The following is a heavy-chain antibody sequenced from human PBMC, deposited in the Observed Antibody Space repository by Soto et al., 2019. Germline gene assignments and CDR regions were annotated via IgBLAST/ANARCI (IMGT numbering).Heavy chain of an antibody. V-gene: IGHV3-33*01. Sequence: QVQLVESGGGVVQPGRSLRLSCAASGFTFSSYGMHWVRQAPGKGLEWVAVIWYDGSNKYYADSVKGRFTISRDNSKNTLHMQINSLRAEDTSVYYCARDSSQYDRASPSFYYYYYYMYVWGKGTTVTVSS. D-gene: IGHD3-9*01. CDR1: GFTFSSYG. CDR2: IWYDGSNK. CDR3: ARDSSQYDRASPSFYYYYYYMYV. J-gene: IGHJ6*03.